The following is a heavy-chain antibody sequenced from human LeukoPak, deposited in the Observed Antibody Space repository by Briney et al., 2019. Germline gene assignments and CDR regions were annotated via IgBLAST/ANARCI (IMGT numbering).Heavy chain of an antibody. D-gene: IGHD2-2*01. CDR2: IGWNSNSI. CDR1: GFNFDDYG. CDR3: AKDKERFCGSTSCYAMGFDN. V-gene: IGHV3-9*01. Sequence: GRSLRLSCAASGFNFDDYGMHWVRQAPGKGLEWVSRIGWNSNSIGYADSVKGRFTISRDNAKNSLYLQMNSLRAEDTALYYCAKDKERFCGSTSCYAMGFDNWGRGTIVTVSS. J-gene: IGHJ4*02.